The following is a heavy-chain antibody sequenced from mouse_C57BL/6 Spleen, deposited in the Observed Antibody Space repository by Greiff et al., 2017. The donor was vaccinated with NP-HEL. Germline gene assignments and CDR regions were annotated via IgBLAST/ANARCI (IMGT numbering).Heavy chain of an antibody. CDR1: GFTFSSYA. V-gene: IGHV5-9-1*02. D-gene: IGHD1-1*01. CDR3: TRAHYYYGSSLYYAMDY. CDR2: ISSGGDYI. J-gene: IGHJ4*01. Sequence: EVQVVESGEGLVKPGGSLKLSCAASGFTFSSYAMSWVRQTPEKRLEWVAYISSGGDYIYYADTVKGRFTISRDNARNTLYLQMSSLKSEDTAMYYCTRAHYYYGSSLYYAMDYWGQGTSVTVSS.